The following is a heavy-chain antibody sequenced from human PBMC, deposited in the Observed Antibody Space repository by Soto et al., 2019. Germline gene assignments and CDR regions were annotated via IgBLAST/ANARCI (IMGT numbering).Heavy chain of an antibody. CDR2: ISAYDGNT. V-gene: IGHV1-18*04. Sequence: ASVKVSCKASGYTLTTYGINWLRQAPGQGLEWMGWISAYDGNTNYEQKLQDRVTMTTDTSTTTAYLELRSLRSDDTAVYYCATTPEGYCASSACTFAYWGQGTPVT. J-gene: IGHJ4*02. CDR1: GYTLTTYG. D-gene: IGHD2-8*02. CDR3: ATTPEGYCASSACTFAY.